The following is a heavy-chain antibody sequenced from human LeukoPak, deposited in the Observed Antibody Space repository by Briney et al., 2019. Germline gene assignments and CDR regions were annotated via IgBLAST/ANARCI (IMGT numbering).Heavy chain of an antibody. J-gene: IGHJ5*02. CDR2: MNPKSGNT. CDR3: ARQYYNSGSYSNFDP. V-gene: IGHV1-8*03. D-gene: IGHD3-10*01. Sequence: GASVKVSCKASGYTFINYDINWVRQATGQGLEWMGWMNPKSGNTGYEQKLQGRVTITRNTSISTAYMELSSLTSEDTAVYFCARQYYNSGSYSNFDPWGQGTLVTVSS. CDR1: GYTFINYD.